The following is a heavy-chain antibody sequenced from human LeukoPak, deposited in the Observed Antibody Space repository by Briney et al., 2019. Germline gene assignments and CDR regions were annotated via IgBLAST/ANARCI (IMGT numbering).Heavy chain of an antibody. CDR1: GGSFSGYY. D-gene: IGHD1-20*01. V-gene: IGHV4-34*01. CDR2: INHSGST. Sequence: SETLSLTCAVYGGSFSGYYWSWIRQPPGKGLEWIGEINHSGSTNYNPSLKSRVTISVDTSKNQFSLKLSSVTAADTAVYYCALRVGGITGTIDYWGQGTLVTVSS. CDR3: ALRVGGITGTIDY. J-gene: IGHJ4*02.